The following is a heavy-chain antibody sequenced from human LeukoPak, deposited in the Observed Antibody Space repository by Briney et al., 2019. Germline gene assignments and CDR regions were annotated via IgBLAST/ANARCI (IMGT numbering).Heavy chain of an antibody. CDR3: ARGRGSTSRY. D-gene: IGHD5-12*01. CDR1: GYTFSNYG. J-gene: IGHJ4*02. CDR2: ITTDNGNT. V-gene: IGHV1-18*01. Sequence: ASVKVSCKASGYTFSNYGITWVRPAPGQGLEWMGWITTDNGNTNYARNLQGRVTMTTDTSTSTAYMELRSLRSDDTAVYYCARGRGSTSRYWGQGTLVTVSS.